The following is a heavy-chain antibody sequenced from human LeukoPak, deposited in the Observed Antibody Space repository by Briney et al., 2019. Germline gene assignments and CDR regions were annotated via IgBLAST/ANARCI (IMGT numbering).Heavy chain of an antibody. CDR2: ICYSGST. J-gene: IGHJ4*02. Sequence: PSETLSHTCTVSGGSISSSSYYWGWIRQPPGKGLEWIGSICYSGSTYYNPSLKSRVTISVDTSKNQFSLKLSSVTAADTAVYYCARQYDYVWGSYRATFDYWGQGTLVTVSS. V-gene: IGHV4-39*01. CDR3: ARQYDYVWGSYRATFDY. D-gene: IGHD3-16*02. CDR1: GGSISSSSYY.